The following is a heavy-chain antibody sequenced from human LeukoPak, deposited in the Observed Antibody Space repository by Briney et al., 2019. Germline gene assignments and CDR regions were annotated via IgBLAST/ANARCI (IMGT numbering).Heavy chain of an antibody. Sequence: ASVKVSCKASGYTFTSYAMNWVRQAPGQGLEWMGWINTNTGNTAYAPGFTGRFVFFLETSVSTAYLQISSLKAEDTAVYYCAGNDAFDIWGQGTMVTVSS. J-gene: IGHJ3*02. CDR2: INTNTGNT. CDR3: AGNDAFDI. V-gene: IGHV7-4-1*02. CDR1: GYTFTSYA.